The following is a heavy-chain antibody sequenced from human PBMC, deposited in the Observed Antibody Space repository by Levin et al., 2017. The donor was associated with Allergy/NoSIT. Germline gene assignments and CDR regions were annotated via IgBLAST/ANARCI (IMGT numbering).Heavy chain of an antibody. D-gene: IGHD3-3*01. J-gene: IGHJ6*02. CDR1: GGTFSSYA. Sequence: ASVKVSCKASGGTFSSYAISWVRQAPGQGLEWMGRIIPILGIANYAQKFQGRVTITADKSTSTAYMELSSLRSEDTAVYYCARELRFFASTLRDYDGMDGWGQGTTVTVSS. CDR3: ARELRFFASTLRDYDGMDG. CDR2: IIPILGIA. V-gene: IGHV1-69*04.